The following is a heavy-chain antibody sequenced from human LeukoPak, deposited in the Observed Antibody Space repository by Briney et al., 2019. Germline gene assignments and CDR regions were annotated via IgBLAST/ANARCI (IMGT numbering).Heavy chain of an antibody. J-gene: IGHJ5*02. CDR1: GFTFSDYY. CDR3: ARHRSSSWYREGFDP. Sequence: GGSLRLSCAASGFTFSDYYMSWIPQAPGKGLEWVSYISSSGSTIYYADSVKGRFTISRDNAKKSLYLQMNSLRAEDTAVYYCARHRSSSWYREGFDPWGQGTLVTVSS. CDR2: ISSSGSTI. D-gene: IGHD6-13*01. V-gene: IGHV3-11*01.